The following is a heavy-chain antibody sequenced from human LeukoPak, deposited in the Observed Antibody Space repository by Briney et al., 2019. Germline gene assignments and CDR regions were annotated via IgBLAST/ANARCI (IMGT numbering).Heavy chain of an antibody. D-gene: IGHD3-22*01. J-gene: IGHJ4*02. Sequence: GGSLRLSCAASGFTFSSYWMSWVRQAPGKGLEWAANIKQDGSEKYYVDSVKGRFTISRDNAKNSLYLQMNSLRAEDTAVYYCARDSAPYYYDSSGYDYWGQGTLVTVSS. V-gene: IGHV3-7*01. CDR1: GFTFSSYW. CDR3: ARDSAPYYYDSSGYDY. CDR2: IKQDGSEK.